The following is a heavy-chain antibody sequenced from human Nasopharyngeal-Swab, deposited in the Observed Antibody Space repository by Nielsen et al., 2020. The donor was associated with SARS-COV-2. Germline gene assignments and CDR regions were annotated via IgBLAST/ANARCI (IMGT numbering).Heavy chain of an antibody. D-gene: IGHD3-3*01. CDR2: ISSRSSTI. CDR1: GFTFSSYS. V-gene: IGHV3-48*01. Sequence: GESLKISCAASGFTFSSYSMNWVRQAPGKGLEWVSYISSRSSTIYYADSVKGRFTISRDNAKNSLYLQMNSLRAEDTAVYYCARDLDYDFWSGYSRSNWFDPWGQGTLVTVSS. CDR3: ARDLDYDFWSGYSRSNWFDP. J-gene: IGHJ5*02.